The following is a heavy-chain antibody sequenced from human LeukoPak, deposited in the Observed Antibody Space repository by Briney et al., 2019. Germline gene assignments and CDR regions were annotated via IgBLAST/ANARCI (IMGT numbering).Heavy chain of an antibody. J-gene: IGHJ3*02. CDR2: IIPILGIA. Sequence: ASVKVSCKASGGTFSSYAISWVRQAPGQGLEWMGRIIPILGIANYAQKFQGRVTITADESTSTAYMELSSLKSEDTAVYYCAREIVPAAMGDAFDIWGQGTMVTVSS. D-gene: IGHD2-2*01. V-gene: IGHV1-69*04. CDR1: GGTFSSYA. CDR3: AREIVPAAMGDAFDI.